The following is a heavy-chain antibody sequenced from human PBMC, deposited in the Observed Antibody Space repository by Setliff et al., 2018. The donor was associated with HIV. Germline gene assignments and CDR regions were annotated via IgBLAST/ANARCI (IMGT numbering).Heavy chain of an antibody. J-gene: IGHJ3*02. CDR2: IKSKSDGGTA. Sequence: GGSLRLSCAVSGSTFSNTWMNWVRQAPGKGLQWVGRIKSKSDGGTADYAAPVKGRFTVFRDDSRKMLYLQMTRLKTEDTAMYFCTTVWYDAFHNWGLGTSVTVS. D-gene: IGHD2-15*01. CDR1: GSTFSNTW. V-gene: IGHV3-15*01. CDR3: TTVWYDAFHN.